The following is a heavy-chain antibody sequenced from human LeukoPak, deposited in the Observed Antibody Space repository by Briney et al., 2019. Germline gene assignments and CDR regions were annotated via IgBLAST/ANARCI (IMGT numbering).Heavy chain of an antibody. V-gene: IGHV1-2*02. D-gene: IGHD2-2*01. J-gene: IGHJ4*02. CDR3: ARGYCSSTSCYPFDY. CDR1: GYTFTGYY. Sequence: ASVKVSCKASGYTFTGYYMHWVRQAPGQGLEWMGWINPNSGGRNYAQKFQGRVTMTRDTSISTAYMELSRLRSDDTSVYYCARGYCSSTSCYPFDYWGQGTLVTVSS. CDR2: INPNSGGR.